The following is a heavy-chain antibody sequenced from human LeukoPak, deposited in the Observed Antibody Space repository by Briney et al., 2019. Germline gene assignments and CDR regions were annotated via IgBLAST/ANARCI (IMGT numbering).Heavy chain of an antibody. V-gene: IGHV3-30-3*01. CDR2: ISYDGSNK. Sequence: PGRSLRLSCAASGFTFSSYAMHWVRQAPGKGLEWVAVISYDGSNKYYADSVKGRFTISRDNSKNTLYLQMNSLRAEDTAVYYCASPAPVAGGRGSAFDIWGQGTMVTVSS. J-gene: IGHJ3*02. D-gene: IGHD6-19*01. CDR1: GFTFSSYA. CDR3: ASPAPVAGGRGSAFDI.